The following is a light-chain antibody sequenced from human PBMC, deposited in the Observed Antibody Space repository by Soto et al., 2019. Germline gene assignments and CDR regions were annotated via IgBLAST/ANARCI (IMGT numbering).Light chain of an antibody. J-gene: IGLJ3*02. CDR2: DVN. V-gene: IGLV2-11*01. CDR1: TSDVGGYNY. Sequence: QSALTQPRSVSGSPGQSVTISCTGTTSDVGGYNYVSWYQHHPGKAPKLMIYDVNKRPSGVPDRFSGSKSGNTASLTISGLQTDDEADYFCFSYTANDNWVFGGGTKVTVL. CDR3: FSYTANDNWV.